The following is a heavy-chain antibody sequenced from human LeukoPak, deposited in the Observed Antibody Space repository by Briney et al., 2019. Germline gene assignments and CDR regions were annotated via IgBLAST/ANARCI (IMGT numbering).Heavy chain of an antibody. J-gene: IGHJ3*02. V-gene: IGHV4-59*01. CDR1: GSISSFY. CDR2: IYYSGST. Sequence: SETLSLTCTVFGSISSFYWSWIRQPPGKGLEWIGYIYYSGSTNYNPSLKSRVTISVDTSKNQFSLKLSSVNAADTAFYYCARGLLDGYTHPAAFDIWGQGTMVTVSS. D-gene: IGHD5-24*01. CDR3: ARGLLDGYTHPAAFDI.